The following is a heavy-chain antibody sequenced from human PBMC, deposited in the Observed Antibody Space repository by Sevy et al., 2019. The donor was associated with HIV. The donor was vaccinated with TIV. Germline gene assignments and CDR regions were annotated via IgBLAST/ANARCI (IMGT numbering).Heavy chain of an antibody. V-gene: IGHV4-59*08. CDR3: AGENAWGRGYS. CDR1: DGSITSLY. D-gene: IGHD1-26*01. J-gene: IGHJ4*02. CDR2: IYYNGHI. Sequence: SDTLSLTCTVSDGSITSLYWNWIRQPPGKGLEWIANIYYNGHINYNPSLKSRMTLSLDTSKKQFSLRLSSVTAADTAMYYCAGENAWGRGYSWGQGTLVTVSS.